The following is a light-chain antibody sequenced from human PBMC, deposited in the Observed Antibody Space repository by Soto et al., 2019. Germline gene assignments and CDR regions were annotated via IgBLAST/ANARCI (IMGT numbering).Light chain of an antibody. CDR2: WAA. Sequence: DIVMTQSPDSLAVSLGERATINCKSSQSVLYSSNNKNFLAWYQQKPGQPPKLLIYWAATRESGVPDRFSVSGSGTHLTLAISTLQAGDVPVYCSQHYDSTPSTSGAGTKVAIK. CDR1: QSVLYSSNNKNF. CDR3: QHYDSTPST. V-gene: IGKV4-1*01. J-gene: IGKJ4*01.